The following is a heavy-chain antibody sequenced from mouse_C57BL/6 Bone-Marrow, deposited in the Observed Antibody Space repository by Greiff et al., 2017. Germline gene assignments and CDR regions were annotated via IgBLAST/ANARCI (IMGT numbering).Heavy chain of an antibody. Sequence: VQLQQSGAELMKPGASVKLSCKATGYTFTGYWIEWVKQRPGHGLEWIGKILPGSGSTNYNEKFKGKATFTADTYSNTAYMLLSSLTTEAAAIYYCARHYYDSSDWYFDVWGTGTTVTVSS. CDR2: ILPGSGST. CDR3: ARHYYDSSDWYFDV. CDR1: GYTFTGYW. D-gene: IGHD1-1*01. V-gene: IGHV1-9*01. J-gene: IGHJ1*03.